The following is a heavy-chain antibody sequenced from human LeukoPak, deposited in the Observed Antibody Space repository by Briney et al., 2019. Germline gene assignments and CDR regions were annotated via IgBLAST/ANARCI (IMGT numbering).Heavy chain of an antibody. D-gene: IGHD3-10*01. Sequence: SETLSLTCTVSGGSVSSGTYYWNWMRQPAGKGLEWIGSIYYSGSTYYNPSLKSRVTISVDTSKNQFSLKLSSVTAADTAVYYCARAQYYYGNYYMDVWGKGTTVTVSS. CDR2: IYYSGST. CDR1: GGSVSSGTYY. J-gene: IGHJ6*03. V-gene: IGHV4-39*07. CDR3: ARAQYYYGNYYMDV.